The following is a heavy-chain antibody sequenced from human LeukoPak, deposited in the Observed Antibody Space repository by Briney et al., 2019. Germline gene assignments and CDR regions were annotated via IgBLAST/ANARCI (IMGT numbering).Heavy chain of an antibody. CDR1: GFSLSTSGVG. V-gene: IGHV2-5*01. Sequence: SGPTLVNPTQTLTLTCTFSGFSLSTSGVGVGWIRQPPGKALEWLALIYWNDDKRYSPSLKSRLTITKDTSKNQVVLTMTNMDPVDTATYYCAHRKMATYCSGGSCYSWNWFDPWGQGTLVTVSS. CDR2: IYWNDDK. CDR3: AHRKMATYCSGGSCYSWNWFDP. J-gene: IGHJ5*02. D-gene: IGHD2-15*01.